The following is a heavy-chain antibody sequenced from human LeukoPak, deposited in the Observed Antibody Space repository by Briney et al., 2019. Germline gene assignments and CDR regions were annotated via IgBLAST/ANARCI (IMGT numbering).Heavy chain of an antibody. CDR3: AREPGGYYYYMDV. J-gene: IGHJ6*03. CDR1: GGSISSSNW. Sequence: SETLSLTCAVSGGSISSSNWWSWVRQPPGKGLEWIGEIYHSGSTNYNPSLKSRVTVSVDKSKNQFSLKLSSVTAADTAVYYCAREPGGYYYYMDVWGKGTTVTVSS. V-gene: IGHV4-4*02. CDR2: IYHSGST.